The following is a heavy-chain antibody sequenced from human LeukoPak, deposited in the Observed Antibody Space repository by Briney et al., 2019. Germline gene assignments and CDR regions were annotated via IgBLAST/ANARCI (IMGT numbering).Heavy chain of an antibody. V-gene: IGHV4-39*02. D-gene: IGHD3-3*01. CDR3: ASEHYDFWSGYLTTPRNY. Sequence: SETLSLTCTVSGGSISSSSFYWGWIRQPPGKGLEWIGSIYYSGSTYYNPSLKSRVTISVDTSTNQFSLKLTSVTAADTAVYYCASEHYDFWSGYLTTPRNYWGQGTLVTVSS. CDR1: GGSISSSSFY. CDR2: IYYSGST. J-gene: IGHJ4*02.